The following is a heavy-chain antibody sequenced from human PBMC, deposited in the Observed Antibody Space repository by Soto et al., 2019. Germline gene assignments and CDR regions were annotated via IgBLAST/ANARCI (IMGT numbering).Heavy chain of an antibody. Sequence: SETLSLTCSVSGGTISGYYWTWMRQPAGKGLEWIGRIYSSGNTKYNPSLQSRVTMSLDTSNNQFSLRLTSVTAADTAVYYCARGQRFSDWFDPWGQGTLVTVSS. CDR2: IYSSGNT. D-gene: IGHD3-3*01. CDR3: ARGQRFSDWFDP. V-gene: IGHV4-4*07. J-gene: IGHJ5*02. CDR1: GGTISGYY.